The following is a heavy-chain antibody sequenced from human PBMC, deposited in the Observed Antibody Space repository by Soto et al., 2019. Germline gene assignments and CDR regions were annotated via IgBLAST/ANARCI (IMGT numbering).Heavy chain of an antibody. D-gene: IGHD4-4*01. Sequence: PSETLSLTCSVSGYSINRCYYWVWIRQPPVKRLEWIGSIYHRRATYYAPFLKARAAISLDTSNNHFTLRLTPVTVADTAIYYCARYQCDSMGHDHEHWGQGALVKISS. CDR3: ARYQCDSMGHDHEH. CDR2: IYHRRAT. V-gene: IGHV4-38-2*01. J-gene: IGHJ4*02. CDR1: GYSINRCYY.